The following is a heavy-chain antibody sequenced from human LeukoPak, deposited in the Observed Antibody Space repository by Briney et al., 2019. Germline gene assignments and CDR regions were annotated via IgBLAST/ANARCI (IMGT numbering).Heavy chain of an antibody. CDR2: SYDSGRM. CDR1: GDSITRES. J-gene: IGHJ2*01. D-gene: IGHD5/OR15-5a*01. Sequence: SQTPSLSCTVSGDSITRESRSWVRQAPGQGLECIGYSYDSGRMNYNPSLQSRVTISLDTSKNRLSLQLNSVSAADTAVYCCARSCLLGFYWQTSLWGRPTPLTV. CDR3: ARSCLLGFYWQTSL. V-gene: IGHV4-4*08.